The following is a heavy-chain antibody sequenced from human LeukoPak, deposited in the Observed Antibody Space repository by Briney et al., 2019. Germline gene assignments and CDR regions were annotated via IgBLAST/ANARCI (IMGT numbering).Heavy chain of an antibody. Sequence: GGSLRLSWAASGFTFSSYAMSWVRQAPGKGLEWVSGISGSGGSTYYADSVKGRFTISRDNSKNTLYLQMNSLRTEDTAVYYCVRVSGFCTNGVCPSFDPWGQGTLITVSS. D-gene: IGHD2-8*01. CDR2: ISGSGGST. J-gene: IGHJ5*02. CDR1: GFTFSSYA. CDR3: VRVSGFCTNGVCPSFDP. V-gene: IGHV3-23*01.